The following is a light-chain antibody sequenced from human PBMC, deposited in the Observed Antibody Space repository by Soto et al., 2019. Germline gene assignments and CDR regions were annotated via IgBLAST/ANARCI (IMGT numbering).Light chain of an antibody. Sequence: EIVMTQSPATLSVSLGERATLSCTASQSVSSNLAWYQQKPGQAPSLLIYGASTRATGIPARFSGSRCGTEFAVTMSSLQYEGFAVCYCHEYNNWPPCTYGKGTKLEIK. V-gene: IGKV3-15*01. CDR3: HEYNNWPPCT. J-gene: IGKJ2*02. CDR1: QSVSSN. CDR2: GAS.